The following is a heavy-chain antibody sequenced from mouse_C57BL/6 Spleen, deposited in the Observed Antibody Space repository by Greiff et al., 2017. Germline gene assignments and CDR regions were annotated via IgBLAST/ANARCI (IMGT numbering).Heavy chain of an antibody. CDR2: IDPSDSYT. CDR3: AMSGSSFDY. J-gene: IGHJ2*01. Sequence: VQLQQPGAELVMPGASVKLSCKASGYTFTSYWMHWVKQRPGQGLEWIGEIDPSDSYTNYNQKFKGKSTLTVDKSSSTAYMQLSSLTSEDSAVYYCAMSGSSFDYWGQGTTLTVSS. V-gene: IGHV1-69*01. D-gene: IGHD1-1*01. CDR1: GYTFTSYW.